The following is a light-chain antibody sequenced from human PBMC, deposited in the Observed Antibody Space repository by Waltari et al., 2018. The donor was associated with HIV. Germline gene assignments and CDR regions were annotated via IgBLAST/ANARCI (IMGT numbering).Light chain of an antibody. CDR3: QQYNRYST. CDR2: KAS. V-gene: IGKV1-5*03. J-gene: IGKJ1*01. CDR1: QSISSW. Sequence: DIQMTQSPSTLSASVGYRVTITCRASQSISSWLAWYQQKPGKAPKLLIYKASTLESGVPSRFSGSGSGTEFTLTISSLQPDDFATYYCQQYNRYSTFGQGTKVEIK.